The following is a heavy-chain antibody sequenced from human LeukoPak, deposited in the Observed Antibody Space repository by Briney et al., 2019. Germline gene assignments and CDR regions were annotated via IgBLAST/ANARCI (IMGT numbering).Heavy chain of an antibody. CDR1: GFAFGDYA. CDR3: TGHLSINTYDLH. Sequence: GGSLRLSCRTPGFAFGDYAMSWVRQAPGKGLEWVGFITSKSYGETTEYAASVRGRFTISRDDSNSIAYLQMNSLKTEDTAVYFCTGHLSINTYDLHWGQGTLVTVSS. J-gene: IGHJ4*02. V-gene: IGHV3-49*04. D-gene: IGHD5-18*01. CDR2: ITSKSYGETT.